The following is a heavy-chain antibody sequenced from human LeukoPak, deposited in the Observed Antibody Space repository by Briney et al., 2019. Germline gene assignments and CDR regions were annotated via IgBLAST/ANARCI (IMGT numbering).Heavy chain of an antibody. Sequence: SETLSLTCTVSGGSISSYYWSWIRQPPGKGLEWIGYIYYSGSTNYNPSLKSRVTISVDTSKNQFSLRLSSVTAADTAVYYCARYSSGWYWYFDLWGRGTLVTVSS. D-gene: IGHD6-19*01. CDR2: IYYSGST. V-gene: IGHV4-59*01. CDR3: ARYSSGWYWYFDL. J-gene: IGHJ2*01. CDR1: GGSISSYY.